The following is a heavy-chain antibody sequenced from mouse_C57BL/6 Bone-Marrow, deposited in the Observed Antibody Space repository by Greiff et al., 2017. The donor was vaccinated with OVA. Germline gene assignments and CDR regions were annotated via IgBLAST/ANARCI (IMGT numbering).Heavy chain of an antibody. CDR1: GFTFSSYA. CDR2: ISSGGDYI. CDR3: TRGRLPPYWYFDV. J-gene: IGHJ1*03. D-gene: IGHD2-4*01. V-gene: IGHV5-9-1*02. Sequence: EVQGVESGEGLVKPGGSLKLSCAASGFTFSSYAMSWVRQTPEKRLEWVAYISSGGDYIYYADTVKGRFTISRDNARNTLYLQMSSLKSEDTAMYYCTRGRLPPYWYFDVWGTGTTVTVSS.